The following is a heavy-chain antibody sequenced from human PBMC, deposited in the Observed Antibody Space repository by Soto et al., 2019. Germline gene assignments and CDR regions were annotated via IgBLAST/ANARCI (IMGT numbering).Heavy chain of an antibody. Sequence: GGSLRLSCAASGFTFSSYGMHWVRQAPGKGLEWVAVIWYDGSNKYYADSVKGRFTISRDNSKNTLYLQMNSLRADDTAVYYCASQSYYYDSSGYSWLGAFDIWGQGTMVTVSS. CDR2: IWYDGSNK. CDR1: GFTFSSYG. CDR3: ASQSYYYDSSGYSWLGAFDI. D-gene: IGHD3-22*01. J-gene: IGHJ3*02. V-gene: IGHV3-33*01.